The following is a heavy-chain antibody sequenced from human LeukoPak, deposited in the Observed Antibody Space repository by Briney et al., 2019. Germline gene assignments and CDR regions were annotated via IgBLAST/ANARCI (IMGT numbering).Heavy chain of an antibody. V-gene: IGHV1-69*13. J-gene: IGHJ5*02. CDR1: GGTFTSYA. CDR3: ARKLRLGGNWFDP. D-gene: IGHD1-26*01. Sequence: SVKVSCKTSGGTFTSYAITWVRQAPGQGLEWMGKIIPISGTTNYAQKFQGRVTLTADESTSTAYMELSSLRSEDTALYYCARKLRLGGNWFDPWGQGTLVTVSS. CDR2: IIPISGTT.